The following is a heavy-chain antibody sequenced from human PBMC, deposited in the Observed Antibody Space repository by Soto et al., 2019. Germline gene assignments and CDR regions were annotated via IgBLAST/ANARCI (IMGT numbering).Heavy chain of an antibody. CDR2: IYPGDSDT. CDR1: GYSFTSYW. V-gene: IGHV5-51*01. CDR3: ARVTTSAFLDYYYVDG. Sequence: SLKISCKGSGYSFTSYWIGWVRQMPGKGLEWMGIIYPGDSDTRYSPSFQGQVTISADKSISTAYLQWSSLKASDTAMYYCARVTTSAFLDYYYVDGWGKGTIVSVSS. D-gene: IGHD3-3*01. J-gene: IGHJ6*03.